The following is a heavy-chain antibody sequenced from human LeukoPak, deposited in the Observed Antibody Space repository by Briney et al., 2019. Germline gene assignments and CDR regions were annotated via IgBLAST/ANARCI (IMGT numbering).Heavy chain of an antibody. J-gene: IGHJ4*02. V-gene: IGHV1-18*01. D-gene: IGHD3-10*01. Sequence: GASVKVSCKASGYTFTSYGISWVRQAPGQGLEWMGWISIYNGNTNYAQKFQGRVTMTADTSTSTAYMELRSLRSDDTAVYYCARAYGSGSYAVLWGQGTLVTVSS. CDR2: ISIYNGNT. CDR1: GYTFTSYG. CDR3: ARAYGSGSYAVL.